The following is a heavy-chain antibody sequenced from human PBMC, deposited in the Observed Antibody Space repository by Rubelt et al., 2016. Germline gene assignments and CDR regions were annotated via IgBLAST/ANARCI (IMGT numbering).Heavy chain of an antibody. V-gene: IGHV3-23*01. CDR1: GFTFSSYA. Sequence: VLPGGSLRLSCAASGFTFSSYAMSWVRQAPGKGLEWVSVISGSGGSTYYADSVKGRFTISRDNSKNTLYLQMNSLKTEDTAVYYCASVSFYYDSSGDYYYYYGMDVWGQGTTVTVSS. CDR3: ASVSFYYDSSGDYYYYYGMDV. D-gene: IGHD3-22*01. CDR2: ISGSGGST. J-gene: IGHJ6*02.